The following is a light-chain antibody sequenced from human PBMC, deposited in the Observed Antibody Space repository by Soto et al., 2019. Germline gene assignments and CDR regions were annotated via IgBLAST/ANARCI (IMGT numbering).Light chain of an antibody. V-gene: IGKV3-20*01. Sequence: EIVLTQSPGTLSLSPGERATLSCRASQSVSSSYLAWYQQRPGQAPRLLIYGASSRASDIPDRFSGSGSGTDFTHTISRLEPEDFAVYYCQQYGNSRYTFGQGTKLEIK. CDR1: QSVSSSY. CDR2: GAS. CDR3: QQYGNSRYT. J-gene: IGKJ2*01.